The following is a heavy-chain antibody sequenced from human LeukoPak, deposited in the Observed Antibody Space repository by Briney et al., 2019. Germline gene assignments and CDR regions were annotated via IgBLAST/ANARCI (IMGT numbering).Heavy chain of an antibody. J-gene: IGHJ3*02. CDR3: ARAGLEWLLYRRRKEDAFDI. D-gene: IGHD3-3*01. Sequence: ASVKVSRKASGYTFTGYYMHWVRPAPGQGLEWMGWINPNSGGTNYAQKFQGRVTMTRDTSISTAYMELSRLRSDDTAVYYCARAGLEWLLYRRRKEDAFDIWGQGTMVTVSS. V-gene: IGHV1-2*02. CDR2: INPNSGGT. CDR1: GYTFTGYY.